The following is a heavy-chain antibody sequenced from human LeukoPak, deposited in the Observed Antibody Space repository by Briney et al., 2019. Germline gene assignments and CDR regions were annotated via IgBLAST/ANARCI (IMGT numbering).Heavy chain of an antibody. Sequence: GGSLRLSCAASGFTFSSYAMSWVRQAPGKGLEWVSTITGSGGNTYYADSVKGRFTISRDNSKNTLYPQMNSLRAEDTAVYYSAKGSEYSSSSGASFDHWGQGTLVTVSS. CDR1: GFTFSSYA. V-gene: IGHV3-23*01. CDR2: ITGSGGNT. D-gene: IGHD6-6*01. CDR3: AKGSEYSSSSGASFDH. J-gene: IGHJ4*02.